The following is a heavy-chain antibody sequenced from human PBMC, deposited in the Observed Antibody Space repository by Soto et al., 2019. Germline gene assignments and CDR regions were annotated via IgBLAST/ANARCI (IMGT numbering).Heavy chain of an antibody. CDR3: ASGHYYDSSGYHQLYYFDY. J-gene: IGHJ4*02. V-gene: IGHV4-39*01. Sequence: SETLSLTCTVSGGSISSSSYYWGWIRQPPGKGLEWIGSIYYSGSTYYNPSLKSRVTIPVDTSKNQLSLKLSSVTAADTAVYYCASGHYYDSSGYHQLYYFDYWGQGTLVTVSS. CDR2: IYYSGST. CDR1: GGSISSSSYY. D-gene: IGHD3-22*01.